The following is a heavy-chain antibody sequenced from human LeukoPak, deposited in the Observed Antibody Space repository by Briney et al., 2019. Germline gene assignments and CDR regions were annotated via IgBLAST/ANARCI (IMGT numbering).Heavy chain of an antibody. J-gene: IGHJ3*02. CDR3: ARDLDPSRAFDI. CDR1: GFTFSSYE. V-gene: IGHV3-48*03. Sequence: SGGSLRLSCAASGFTFSSYEMNWVRQAPGKGLEWVSYISSSGSTIYYADSVKGRFTISRDNAKNSLYLQMNSLRAEDTAVYYCARDLDPSRAFDIWGQGTMVTVSS. D-gene: IGHD3-9*01. CDR2: ISSSGSTI.